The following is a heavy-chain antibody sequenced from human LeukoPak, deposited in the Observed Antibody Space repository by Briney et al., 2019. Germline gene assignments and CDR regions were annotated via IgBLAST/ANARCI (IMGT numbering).Heavy chain of an antibody. CDR1: GSTFDDYG. J-gene: IGHJ4*02. D-gene: IGHD6-13*01. Sequence: GGSLRLSCAASGSTFDDYGMSWVRQAPGKGLEWVSGINWNGGSTGYADSVKGRFTISRDNAKNSLYLQMNSLRAEDTALYYCARDLEQQLSEGDWGQGTLVTVSS. CDR2: INWNGGST. V-gene: IGHV3-20*04. CDR3: ARDLEQQLSEGD.